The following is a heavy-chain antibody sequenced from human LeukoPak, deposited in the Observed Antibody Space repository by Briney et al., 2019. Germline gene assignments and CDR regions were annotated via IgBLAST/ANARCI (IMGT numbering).Heavy chain of an antibody. J-gene: IGHJ4*02. D-gene: IGHD6-19*01. CDR3: VKPEYSSGWYAVY. V-gene: IGHV3-23*01. Sequence: PGGSLRLSCAASGFTFSSYAMSWVRQAPGKGLEWVSAISGSGGSTYYADSVKGRFTISRDNSKNTLYLQMSSLRAEDTALYYCVKPEYSSGWYAVYWGQGTLVTVSS. CDR2: ISGSGGST. CDR1: GFTFSSYA.